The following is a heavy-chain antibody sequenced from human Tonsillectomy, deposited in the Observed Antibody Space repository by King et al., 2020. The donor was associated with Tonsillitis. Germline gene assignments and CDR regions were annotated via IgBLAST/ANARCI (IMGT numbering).Heavy chain of an antibody. CDR1: GFTFGDYA. Sequence: VQLVESGGGLVQPGRSLRLSCTASGFTFGDYAMSWFRQAPGKGLEWVGFIRSKPYGETTEYAASVKGRFTISRDDSKSIAYLQMNSLKTEDTAVYYCTSESYFDSSGYFTHPSPDYWGQGTLVTVSS. D-gene: IGHD3-22*01. CDR3: TSESYFDSSGYFTHPSPDY. V-gene: IGHV3-49*03. CDR2: IRSKPYGETT. J-gene: IGHJ4*02.